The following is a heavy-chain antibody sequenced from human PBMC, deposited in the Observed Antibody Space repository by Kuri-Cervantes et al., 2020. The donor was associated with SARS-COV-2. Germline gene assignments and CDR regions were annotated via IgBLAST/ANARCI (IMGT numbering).Heavy chain of an antibody. Sequence: SVKVSCKASGYTFTSYGISWVRQAPGQGLEWMGWISAYNGNTNYAQKLQGRVTMTTDTSTSTAYMELRSLRSDDTAVYYCARFRVQLERRHPLSWFDPWGQGTLVTVSS. CDR3: ARFRVQLERRHPLSWFDP. V-gene: IGHV1-18*01. CDR2: ISAYNGNT. CDR1: GYTFTSYG. D-gene: IGHD1-1*01. J-gene: IGHJ5*02.